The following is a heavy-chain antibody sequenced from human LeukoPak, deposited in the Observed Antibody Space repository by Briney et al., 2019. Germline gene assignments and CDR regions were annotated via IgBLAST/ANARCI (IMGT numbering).Heavy chain of an antibody. D-gene: IGHD3-9*01. CDR2: IKQDGSEK. V-gene: IGHV3-7*01. CDR3: ARDGDILTGYYAPFDY. J-gene: IGHJ4*02. Sequence: PGGSLRLSCAASGFTFSSYWMHWVRQAPGKGLEWVANIKQDGSEKYYVDSVKGRFTISRDNAKNSLYLQMNSLRAEDTAVYYCARDGDILTGYYAPFDYWGQGTLVTVSS. CDR1: GFTFSSYW.